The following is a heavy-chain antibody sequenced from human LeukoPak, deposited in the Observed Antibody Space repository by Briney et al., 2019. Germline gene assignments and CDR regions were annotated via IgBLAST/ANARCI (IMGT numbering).Heavy chain of an antibody. CDR1: GFTFRSYS. Sequence: GGSLRLSCAASGFTFRSYSMNWVRQAPGKGLELVSYISSTTTTIKHADSVKGRFTISRDNAKNSLYLQMNSLRAEDTAMYYCARDFFGCSGYFDSWGQGTLVTVSS. V-gene: IGHV3-48*04. CDR3: ARDFFGCSGYFDS. D-gene: IGHD6-19*01. J-gene: IGHJ4*02. CDR2: ISSTTTTI.